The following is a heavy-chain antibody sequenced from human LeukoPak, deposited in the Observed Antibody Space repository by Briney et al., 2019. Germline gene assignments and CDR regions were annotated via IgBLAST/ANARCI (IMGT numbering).Heavy chain of an antibody. Sequence: GGSLRLSCAASGFTFSNYGMHWVRQAPGKGLEWVAVIWYDGSNKYYADSVKGRFTISRDNSKNTLYLRMSSLRAEDSALYYCAKDPHNYYMDVWGKGTTVTVSS. CDR3: AKDPHNYYMDV. J-gene: IGHJ6*03. V-gene: IGHV3-33*06. CDR1: GFTFSNYG. CDR2: IWYDGSNK.